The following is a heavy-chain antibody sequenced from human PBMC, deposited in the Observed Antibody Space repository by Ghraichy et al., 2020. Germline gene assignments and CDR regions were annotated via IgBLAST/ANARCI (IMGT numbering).Heavy chain of an antibody. D-gene: IGHD2-2*01. CDR2: MNPNSGNT. CDR3: ARYNRREGVMVVVVPAAYGMDV. V-gene: IGHV1-8*01. Sequence: ASVKVSCKASGYTFTSYDINWVRQATGQGLEWMGWMNPNSGNTGYAQKFQGRVTMTRNTSISTAYMELSSLRSEDTAVYYCARYNRREGVMVVVVPAAYGMDVWGQGTTVTVSS. CDR1: GYTFTSYD. J-gene: IGHJ6*02.